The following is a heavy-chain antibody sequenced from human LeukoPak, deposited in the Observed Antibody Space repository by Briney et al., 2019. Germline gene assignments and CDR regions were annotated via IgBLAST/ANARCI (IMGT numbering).Heavy chain of an antibody. V-gene: IGHV1-2*02. CDR3: ASGLNSYGSGSYYTGLEPDY. Sequence: PGASVKVSCKASGYTFTGYYMHWVRQAPGQGLEWMGWINPNSGGTNYAQKFQGRVTMTRDTSISTAYMELSRLRSDDTAVYYCASGLNSYGSGSYYTGLEPDYWGQGTLVTVSS. D-gene: IGHD3-10*01. J-gene: IGHJ4*02. CDR1: GYTFTGYY. CDR2: INPNSGGT.